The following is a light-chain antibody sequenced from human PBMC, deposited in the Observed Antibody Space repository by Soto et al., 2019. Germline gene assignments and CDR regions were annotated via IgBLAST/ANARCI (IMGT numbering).Light chain of an antibody. V-gene: IGKV3-15*01. J-gene: IGKJ4*01. CDR2: GAS. CDR3: QQYGSSPSLT. CDR1: QSVSSN. Sequence: EIVMTQSPATLSVSPGERATLSCRASQSVSSNLAWYHQKPGQPPRLLIYGASTRATGIPARFSGSGSGTEFTLTITSLQSEDFAVYYCQQYGSSPSLTFGGGTKVDI.